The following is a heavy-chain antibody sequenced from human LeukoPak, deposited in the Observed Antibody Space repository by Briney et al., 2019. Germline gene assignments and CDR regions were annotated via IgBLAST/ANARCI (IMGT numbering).Heavy chain of an antibody. CDR2: ISSSSSYI. J-gene: IGHJ3*01. D-gene: IGHD3-10*01. CDR1: GFTFSSYS. CDR3: ARDESLLWFGELFFF. V-gene: IGHV3-21*01. Sequence: PGGSLGLSCAASGFTFSSYSMNWVRQAPGKGLEWVSSISSSSSYIYYADSVKGRFTISRDNAKNSLYLQMNSLRAEDTAVYYCARDESLLWFGELFFFWGQGTMVTVSS.